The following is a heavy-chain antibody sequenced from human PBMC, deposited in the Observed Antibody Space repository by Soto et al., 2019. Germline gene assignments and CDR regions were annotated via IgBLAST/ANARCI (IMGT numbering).Heavy chain of an antibody. D-gene: IGHD2-15*01. CDR1: GYTFTSYG. CDR3: ARHPIEHIVVVVAATHFDY. V-gene: IGHV1-18*01. Sequence: ASVKVSCKASGYTFTSYGISWVRQAPGQGLEWMGWISAYNGNTNYAQKLQGRVTMTTDTSTSTAYMELRSLRSDDTAVYYCARHPIEHIVVVVAATHFDYWGQGTLVTVSS. CDR2: ISAYNGNT. J-gene: IGHJ4*02.